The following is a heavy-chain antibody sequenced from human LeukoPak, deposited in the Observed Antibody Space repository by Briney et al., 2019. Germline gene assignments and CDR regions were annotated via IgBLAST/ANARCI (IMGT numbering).Heavy chain of an antibody. CDR3: AKGFERNYDFWSGYYGDY. CDR2: INHSGST. D-gene: IGHD3-3*01. V-gene: IGHV4-34*01. J-gene: IGHJ4*02. Sequence: PSETLSLTCGVYGGSFSGYYWSWIRQPPGKGLEWIGEINHSGSTKYTPSLKSRVTITVDTSKNQFSLKLSSVTAADTAVYYCAKGFERNYDFWSGYYGDYWGQGTLVTVSS. CDR1: GGSFSGYY.